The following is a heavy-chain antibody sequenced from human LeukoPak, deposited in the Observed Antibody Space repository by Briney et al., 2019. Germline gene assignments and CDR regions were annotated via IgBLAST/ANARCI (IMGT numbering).Heavy chain of an antibody. V-gene: IGHV4-31*03. J-gene: IGHJ4*02. CDR2: IYYSGST. Sequence: PSETQSLTCTVSGGSISSGGYYWSWIRQHPGKGLEWIGYIYYSGSTYYNPSLKSRVTISVDTSKNQFSLKLSSVTAADTAVYYCARGGYSGYDSGGDYFDYWGQGTLVTVSS. CDR3: ARGGYSGYDSGGDYFDY. CDR1: GGSISSGGYY. D-gene: IGHD5-12*01.